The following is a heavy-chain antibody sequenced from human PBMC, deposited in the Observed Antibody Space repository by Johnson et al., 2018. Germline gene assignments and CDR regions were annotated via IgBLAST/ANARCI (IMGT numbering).Heavy chain of an antibody. CDR1: GFTFSSYS. Sequence: VQLQESGGGLVKPGGSLRLSCAASGFTFSSYSMNWVRQAPGKGLEWVSSISSSSSHIYHADSVKGRFTISRDTAKNSLYLQMTSRRAEDTAVYYCTREKGDDGDLDIWGQGTMVTISS. D-gene: IGHD4-17*01. CDR3: TREKGDDGDLDI. CDR2: ISSSSSHI. J-gene: IGHJ3*02. V-gene: IGHV3-21*01.